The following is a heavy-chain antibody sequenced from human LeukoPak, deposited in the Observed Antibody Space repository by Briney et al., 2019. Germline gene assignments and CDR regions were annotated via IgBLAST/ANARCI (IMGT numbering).Heavy chain of an antibody. Sequence: GASVKVSCKASGGTFSSYAISWVRQAPGQGLEWMGGIIPIFGTANYAQKFQGRVTITTDESTSTAYMELSSLRSEDTAVYYCATKGHSGFTYYFDYWGQGTLVTVSS. CDR1: GGTFSSYA. J-gene: IGHJ4*02. V-gene: IGHV1-69*05. CDR2: IIPIFGTA. D-gene: IGHD5-12*01. CDR3: ATKGHSGFTYYFDY.